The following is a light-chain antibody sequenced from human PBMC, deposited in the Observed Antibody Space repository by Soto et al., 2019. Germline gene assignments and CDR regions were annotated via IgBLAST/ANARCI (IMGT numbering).Light chain of an antibody. Sequence: EIVLTQSPGTLSLSPGERVTLSCRASQSVIDNYLAWFQQKPGQAPRLLIYRASSRATGIPDRFSGSGSGTDFALTISRLEPDDFAAYYCHQHSSSPNTFGQGTKLEIK. CDR2: RAS. J-gene: IGKJ2*01. CDR3: HQHSSSPNT. CDR1: QSVIDNY. V-gene: IGKV3-20*01.